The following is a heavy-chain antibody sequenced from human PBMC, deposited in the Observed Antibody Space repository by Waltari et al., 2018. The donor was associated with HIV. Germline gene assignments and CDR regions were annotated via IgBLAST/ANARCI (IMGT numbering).Heavy chain of an antibody. J-gene: IGHJ5*02. CDR1: GVSLTGYY. CDR2: MECCHATA. D-gene: IGHD6-6*01. CDR3: ARTMARLGSWFDP. Sequence: QVHLQQWGPGLLKPSETLSLSCAVHGVSLTGYYWTWLRQSPGKGLEWLGDMECCHATASYSPSINSRVTISLDPSKNQVSLRLTSLTAADTAVYYCARTMARLGSWFDPWGQGTLVTVSS. V-gene: IGHV4-34*02.